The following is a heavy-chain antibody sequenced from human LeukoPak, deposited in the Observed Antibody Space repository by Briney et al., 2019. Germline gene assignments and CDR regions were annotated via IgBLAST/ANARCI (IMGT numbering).Heavy chain of an antibody. V-gene: IGHV3-30*18. CDR3: AKDRRMMSSQYGMDV. CDR2: ISYDGNHE. J-gene: IGHJ6*02. Sequence: GGSLRLSCTASGFTFWSYGIHWVRQAPGKGLEWVAVISYDGNHEVYADSVRGRFTVSRDNSLNTVYLQMNSLRTEDTAVFYCAKDRRMMSSQYGMDVWGQGTTVTVSS. D-gene: IGHD6-6*01. CDR1: GFTFWSYG.